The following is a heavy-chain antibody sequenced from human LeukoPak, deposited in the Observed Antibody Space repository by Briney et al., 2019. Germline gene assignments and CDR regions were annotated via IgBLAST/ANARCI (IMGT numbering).Heavy chain of an antibody. CDR3: ARNQRRLDY. CDR1: GFTLSSYW. CDR2: IKQDGSEK. J-gene: IGHJ4*02. V-gene: IGHV3-7*01. D-gene: IGHD1-14*01. Sequence: QSGGSLRLSCAASGFTLSSYWMSWVRQAPGKGLGLVANIKQDGSEKYYVDSVKGRFTISRDNAKNSLYLQMNSLRAEDTAVYYCARNQRRLDYWGQGTLVTVSS.